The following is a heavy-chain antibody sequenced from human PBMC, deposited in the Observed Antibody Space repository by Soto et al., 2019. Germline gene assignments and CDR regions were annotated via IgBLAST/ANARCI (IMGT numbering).Heavy chain of an antibody. CDR3: ARGYDYYYYYYMDV. CDR1: GYTLTELS. Sequence: ASVKVSCKVSGYTLTELSMHWVRQAPGKGLEWMGGFGPEDGETIYAQKFQGRVTMTKNTSTDTAYMELSSLRSEDTAVYYCARGYDYYYYYYMDVWGKGTTVTVSS. V-gene: IGHV1-24*01. J-gene: IGHJ6*03. D-gene: IGHD3-10*01. CDR2: FGPEDGET.